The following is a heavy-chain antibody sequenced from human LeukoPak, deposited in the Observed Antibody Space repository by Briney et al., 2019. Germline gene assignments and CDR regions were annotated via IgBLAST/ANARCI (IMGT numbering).Heavy chain of an antibody. Sequence: GGSLRLSCAASGFTFDDHSMSWVRQAPGQGLEWVSGISWNGDSTGYGDSVKGRFTISRDNAKNFLYLQMNSLRAEDTALYFCARDKVNDFYDTTAYDYWGQGTLVTVSS. J-gene: IGHJ4*02. D-gene: IGHD3-22*01. CDR2: ISWNGDST. V-gene: IGHV3-20*04. CDR1: GFTFDDHS. CDR3: ARDKVNDFYDTTAYDY.